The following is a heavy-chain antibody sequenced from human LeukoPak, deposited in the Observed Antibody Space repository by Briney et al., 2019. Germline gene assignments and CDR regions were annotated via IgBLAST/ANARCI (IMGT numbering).Heavy chain of an antibody. J-gene: IGHJ4*02. D-gene: IGHD3-22*01. V-gene: IGHV3-21*01. Sequence: PGGSLKLSFVASGFTLNNYRMNGVGQAPGKGLEWVSSTYIYYADSLKGRFTISRDNAKNSLYLQMNTLRGEDTAVYYCARGAERSGYDYWGQGTLVTVAS. CDR2: TYI. CDR1: GFTLNNYR. CDR3: ARGAERSGYDY.